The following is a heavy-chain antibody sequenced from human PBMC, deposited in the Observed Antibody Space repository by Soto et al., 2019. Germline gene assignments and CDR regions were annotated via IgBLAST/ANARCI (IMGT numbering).Heavy chain of an antibody. CDR3: ARDIYSGYDYGY. D-gene: IGHD5-12*01. V-gene: IGHV1-18*01. Sequence: ASVKVSCKASGYTFTSYGISWVRQAPGQGLEWMGWISAYNGNTNYAQKLQGRVTMTIDTSTSTAYMELRSLRSDDTAVYYCARDIYSGYDYGYWGQGTLVTVSS. J-gene: IGHJ4*02. CDR2: ISAYNGNT. CDR1: GYTFTSYG.